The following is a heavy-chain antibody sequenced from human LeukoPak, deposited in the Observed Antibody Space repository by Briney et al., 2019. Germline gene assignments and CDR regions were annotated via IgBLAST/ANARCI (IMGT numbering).Heavy chain of an antibody. CDR2: INHSGST. V-gene: IGHV4-34*01. D-gene: IGHD5/OR15-5a*01. CDR1: GGSFSGYY. J-gene: IGHJ5*02. Sequence: NPSETLSLTCAVYGGSFSGYYWSWIRQPPGKGLEWIGEINHSGSTNYNPSLKSRVTISVDTSKNQFSLKLSSVTAADTAVYYCAGRIYDSAQVYWFDPWGQGTLVTVSS. CDR3: AGRIYDSAQVYWFDP.